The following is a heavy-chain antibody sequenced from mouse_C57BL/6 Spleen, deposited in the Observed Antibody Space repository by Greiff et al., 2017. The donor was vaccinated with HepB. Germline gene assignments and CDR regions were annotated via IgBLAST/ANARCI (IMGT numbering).Heavy chain of an antibody. V-gene: IGHV1-18*01. J-gene: IGHJ4*01. CDR2: INPNNGGT. CDR1: GYTFTDYN. Sequence: EVQLQQSGPELVKPGASVKIPCKASGYTFTDYNMDWVKQSHGKSLEWIGDINPNNGGTIYNQKFKGKATLTVDKSYSTAYMELRSLTSEDTAVYYCARSRYYYCSSYGYAMDYWGQGTSVTVSS. CDR3: ARSRYYYCSSYGYAMDY. D-gene: IGHD1-1*01.